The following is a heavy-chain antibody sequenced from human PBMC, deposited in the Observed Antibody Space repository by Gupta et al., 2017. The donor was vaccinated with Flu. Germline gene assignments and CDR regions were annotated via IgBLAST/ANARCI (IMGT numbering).Heavy chain of an antibody. D-gene: IGHD2-15*01. Sequence: DVHLVESGGGLVKPGESLRLSCKASGFMFSDYSINWVRQAQGKGLEWVSSISSAGTYIFYADSVKGRFTISRDNADNTVSLAMDSLRGEDTATYFCARAGRYCSGGRCYSYFDYWGQGDLVTVSS. CDR3: ARAGRYCSGGRCYSYFDY. CDR2: ISSAGTYI. CDR1: GFMFSDYS. V-gene: IGHV3-21*04. J-gene: IGHJ4*02.